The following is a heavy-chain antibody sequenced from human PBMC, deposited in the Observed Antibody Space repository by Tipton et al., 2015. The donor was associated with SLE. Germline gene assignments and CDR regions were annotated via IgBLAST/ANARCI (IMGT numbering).Heavy chain of an antibody. V-gene: IGHV4-59*01. Sequence: TLSLTCTVSGGSISSYYWSWIRQPPGKGLEWIGYIYYSGSTNYNPSLKSRVTISVDTSKNQFSLKLSSVTAADTAVYYCARGTRAGYYYYMDVWGKGTTVTVSS. D-gene: IGHD3-10*01. CDR3: ARGTRAGYYYYMDV. CDR1: GGSISSYY. J-gene: IGHJ6*03. CDR2: IYYSGST.